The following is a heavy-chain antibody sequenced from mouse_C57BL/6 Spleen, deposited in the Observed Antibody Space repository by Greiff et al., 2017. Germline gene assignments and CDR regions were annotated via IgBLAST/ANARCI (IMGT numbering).Heavy chain of an antibody. CDR3: ARSYGSSYFDY. V-gene: IGHV1-82*01. Sequence: VQVVESGPELVKPGASVKISCKASGYAFSSSWMNWVKQRPGKGLEWIGRIYPGDGDTNYNGKFKGKATLTADKSSSTAYMQLSSLTSEDSAVYFCARSYGSSYFDYWGQGTTLTVSS. J-gene: IGHJ2*01. D-gene: IGHD1-1*01. CDR1: GYAFSSSW. CDR2: IYPGDGDT.